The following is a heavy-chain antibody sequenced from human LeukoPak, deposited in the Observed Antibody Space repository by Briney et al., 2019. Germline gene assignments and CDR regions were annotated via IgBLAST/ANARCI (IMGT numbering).Heavy chain of an antibody. V-gene: IGHV1-8*02. J-gene: IGHJ4*02. D-gene: IGHD1-26*01. CDR2: MNPNSGNT. Sequence: GASVKVSCKASGGTFSSYAISWVRQAPGQGLEWMGWMNPNSGNTGYAQKFQGRVTMTRNTSISTAYMELSSLRSEDTAVYYCARGRHSGSYYHFDYWGQGTLVTVSS. CDR1: GGTFSSYA. CDR3: ARGRHSGSYYHFDY.